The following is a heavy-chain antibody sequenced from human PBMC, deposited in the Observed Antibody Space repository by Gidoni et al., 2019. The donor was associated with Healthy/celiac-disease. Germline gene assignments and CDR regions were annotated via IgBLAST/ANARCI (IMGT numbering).Heavy chain of an antibody. CDR2: MNPNSGNT. J-gene: IGHJ4*02. CDR3: ARGLGIAVAGAADY. CDR1: GYTFTSYD. D-gene: IGHD6-19*01. Sequence: QVQLVQSGAAVKKPGASVKVSCKASGYTFTSYDINWVRQATGQGLEWRGWMNPNSGNTGYAQKFQGRVTMTRNTSRSTAYMELSSLRSEDTAVYYCARGLGIAVAGAADYWGQGTLVTVSS. V-gene: IGHV1-8*01.